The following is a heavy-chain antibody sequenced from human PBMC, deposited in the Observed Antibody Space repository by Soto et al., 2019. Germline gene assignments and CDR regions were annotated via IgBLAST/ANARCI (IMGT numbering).Heavy chain of an antibody. D-gene: IGHD3-10*01. CDR3: GSDPIGGGTPYYIDY. CDR2: INPYTGAT. CDR1: GYTFSDYY. V-gene: IGHV1-2*02. J-gene: IGHJ4*02. Sequence: RASVKVSCKTSGYTFSDYYMHWVRQAPGQGLEWVGWINPYTGATHSAQKFQGRVTMTSDTSISTAHLELRGLRSDDTAVYYCGSDPIGGGTPYYIDYWGQGTQVTVSS.